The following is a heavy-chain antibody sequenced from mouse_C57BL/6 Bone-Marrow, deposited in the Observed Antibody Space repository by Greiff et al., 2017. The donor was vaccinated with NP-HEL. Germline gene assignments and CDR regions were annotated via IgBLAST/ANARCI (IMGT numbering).Heavy chain of an antibody. Sequence: EVQVVESGGGLVQPGGSMKLSCVASGFTFSNYWMNWVRQSPEKGLEWVAQIRLKSDNYATHYAESVKGRFTIARDDSKTSVYLQMNNLSDEDTGIYYGTALGSPRYYAMDYWGQGTSVTVSS. CDR2: IRLKSDNYAT. D-gene: IGHD4-1*01. J-gene: IGHJ4*01. CDR3: TALGSPRYYAMDY. V-gene: IGHV6-3*01. CDR1: GFTFSNYW.